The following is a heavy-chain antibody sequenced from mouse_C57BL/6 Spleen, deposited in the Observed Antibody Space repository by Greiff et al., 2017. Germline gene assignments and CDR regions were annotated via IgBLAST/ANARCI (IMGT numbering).Heavy chain of an antibody. CDR2: IRNKANGYTS. Sequence: EVQVVESGGGLVQPGGSLSLSCAASGFTFTDYYMSWVRQPPGKALEWLGFIRNKANGYTSEYSASVKGRFTISRDNYQSILYLQMNALRAEDSATYYCARGGGYGPGYAMDGWGQGTSGTVSS. CDR1: GFTFTDYY. CDR3: ARGGGYGPGYAMDG. D-gene: IGHD1-1*02. V-gene: IGHV7-3*01. J-gene: IGHJ4*01.